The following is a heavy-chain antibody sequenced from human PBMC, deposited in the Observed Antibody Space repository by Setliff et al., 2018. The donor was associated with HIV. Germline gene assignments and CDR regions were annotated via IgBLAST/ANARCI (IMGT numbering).Heavy chain of an antibody. J-gene: IGHJ5*02. CDR3: ARGHLDYNFWDEVLGNWFDP. D-gene: IGHD3-3*01. V-gene: IGHV1-8*02. CDR2: MNPNSGNT. CDR1: GYTFTNYD. Sequence: GASVKVSCKASGYTFTNYDINWVRQAPGQGLEWMGWMNPNSGNTGYAQKFQGRVTMTRNTSIRTAYMELSSLRSEDTAVYYCARGHLDYNFWDEVLGNWFDPWGQGTLVTVSP.